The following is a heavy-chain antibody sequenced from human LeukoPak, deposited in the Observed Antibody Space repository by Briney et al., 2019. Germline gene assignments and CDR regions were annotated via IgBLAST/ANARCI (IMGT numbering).Heavy chain of an antibody. Sequence: GASVKVSCKASGYTFTSYDINWVRQATGQGLEWMGWMNPNSGNTGYAQKFQGRVTMTRNTSISTAYMELSSLRSEDTVVYYCATESGYYTGVDAFDIWGQGTMVTVSS. J-gene: IGHJ3*02. CDR1: GYTFTSYD. D-gene: IGHD3-3*01. V-gene: IGHV1-8*01. CDR3: ATESGYYTGVDAFDI. CDR2: MNPNSGNT.